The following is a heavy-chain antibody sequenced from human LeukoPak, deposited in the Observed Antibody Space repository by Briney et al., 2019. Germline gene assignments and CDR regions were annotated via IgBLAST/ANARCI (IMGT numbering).Heavy chain of an antibody. CDR3: ARGANYDFWAHGY. J-gene: IGHJ4*02. CDR2: IYYSGST. CDR1: GGSISSYY. V-gene: IGHV4-59*12. D-gene: IGHD3-3*01. Sequence: SETLSLTCTVSGGSISSYYWSWIRQPPGKGLEWIGYIYYSGSTNYNPSLKSRVTISVDTSKNQFSLKLTSVTAADTAVYYCARGANYDFWAHGYWGQGTLVTVSS.